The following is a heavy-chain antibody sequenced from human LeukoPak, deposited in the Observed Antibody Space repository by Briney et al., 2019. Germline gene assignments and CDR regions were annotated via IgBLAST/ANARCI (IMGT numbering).Heavy chain of an antibody. J-gene: IGHJ4*02. CDR2: TFTSGGT. Sequence: SETLSLTCTVSGGSMSPYYWSWIRQTPGKGLEWIGYTFTSGGTNYNPSLKSRVTISVDTSKNQFSLKMTSVTAADTAVYNCARQPFPLRDDHSDFWGQGTLVTVSS. CDR3: ARQPFPLRDDHSDF. CDR1: GGSMSPYY. V-gene: IGHV4-4*09. D-gene: IGHD1-1*01.